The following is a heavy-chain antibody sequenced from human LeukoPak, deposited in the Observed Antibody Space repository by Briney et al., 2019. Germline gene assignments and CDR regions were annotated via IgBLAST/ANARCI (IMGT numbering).Heavy chain of an antibody. V-gene: IGHV1-3*01. CDR2: INAGNGNT. Sequence: ASVKVSCKASGYTFTSYAMHWVRQAPGQRLEWMGWINAGNGNTKYSQKFQGRVTITRAKSASTPYWELSSLRSEDTAVYYCARGPLIVVLPAAPDYWGQGTLVTVSS. D-gene: IGHD2-2*01. J-gene: IGHJ4*02. CDR3: ARGPLIVVLPAAPDY. CDR1: GYTFTSYA.